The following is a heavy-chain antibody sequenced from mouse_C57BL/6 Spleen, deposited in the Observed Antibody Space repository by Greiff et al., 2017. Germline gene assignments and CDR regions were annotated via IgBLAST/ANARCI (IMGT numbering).Heavy chain of an antibody. J-gene: IGHJ4*01. V-gene: IGHV5-4*01. D-gene: IGHD2-4*01. CDR2: ISDGGSYT. CDR1: GFTFSSYA. Sequence: EVQGVESGGGLVKPGGSLKLSCAASGFTFSSYAMSWVRQTPEKRLEWVATISDGGSYTYYPDNVKGRFTISRDNAKNNLYLQMSHLKSEDTAMYYCARDGDYDGGYYAMDYWGQGTSVTVSS. CDR3: ARDGDYDGGYYAMDY.